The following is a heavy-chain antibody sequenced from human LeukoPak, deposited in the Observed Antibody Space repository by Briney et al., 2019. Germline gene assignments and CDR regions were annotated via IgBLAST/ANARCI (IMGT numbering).Heavy chain of an antibody. Sequence: GGSLKLSCAASGFIFSQYSMNWVRQAPGKGLEWVSHLRSSSETFYADSVKGRFTISRDNARNLMYLQMNNLRGEDTAIYYCARDAGNSGYGCDLWGQGTLVTVSS. CDR3: ARDAGNSGYGCDL. D-gene: IGHD5-12*01. CDR1: GFIFSQYS. CDR2: LRSSSET. V-gene: IGHV3-48*01. J-gene: IGHJ5*02.